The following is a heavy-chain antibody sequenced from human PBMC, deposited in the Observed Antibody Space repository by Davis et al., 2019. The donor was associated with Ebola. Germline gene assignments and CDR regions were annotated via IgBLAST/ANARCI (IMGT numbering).Heavy chain of an antibody. CDR2: LSATGYST. CDR1: GLTFSAYA. D-gene: IGHD6-13*01. CDR3: AKGPGQAPEYSSTWYVDY. J-gene: IGHJ4*02. V-gene: IGHV3-23*01. Sequence: PGGSLRLSCEVSGLTFSAYAMAWVRQAPGKGLEWVSGLSATGYSTYYADSVKGRFTVSRDNSKNTLYLQLNSLGDDDTAVYYCAKGPGQAPEYSSTWYVDYWGQGTVVTVSS.